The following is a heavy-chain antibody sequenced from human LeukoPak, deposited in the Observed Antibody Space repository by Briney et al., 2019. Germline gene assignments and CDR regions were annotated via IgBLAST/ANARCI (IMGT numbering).Heavy chain of an antibody. Sequence: GGSLRLSCAASGFTFSSYAMSWVRQAPGMGLEWVSSIGSSGDITYYADSVKGRFTISRDNSKNTLYLQMNSLRAEDTAVYYCAKAGNIRFDYWGQGTLVTVSS. CDR3: AKAGNIRFDY. D-gene: IGHD2/OR15-2a*01. CDR1: GFTFSSYA. CDR2: IGSSGDIT. V-gene: IGHV3-23*01. J-gene: IGHJ4*02.